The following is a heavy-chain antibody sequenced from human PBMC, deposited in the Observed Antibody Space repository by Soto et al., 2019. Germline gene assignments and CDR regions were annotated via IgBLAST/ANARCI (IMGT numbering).Heavy chain of an antibody. Sequence: SETLSLTCTVSGGSISSGGYYWSWIRQHPGKGLEWIGYIYYSGSTYYNPSLKSRVTISLDTSKNQFSLKLSSVTAADTAVYYCARVPVPSTGYFYYFEYWGPGTLVTVSS. CDR1: GGSISSGGYY. CDR3: ARVPVPSTGYFYYFEY. V-gene: IGHV4-31*03. D-gene: IGHD3-22*01. CDR2: IYYSGST. J-gene: IGHJ4*02.